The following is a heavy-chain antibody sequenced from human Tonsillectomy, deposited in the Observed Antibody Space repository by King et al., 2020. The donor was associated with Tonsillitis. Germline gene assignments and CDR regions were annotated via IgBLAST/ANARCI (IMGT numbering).Heavy chain of an antibody. CDR1: GFTFSSYS. D-gene: IGHD2-2*01. CDR3: ARGYCSSTSCRYFDY. CDR2: ISSSSSSSSII. V-gene: IGHV3-48*02. Sequence: VQLVESGGGLVQPGGSLRLSCAASGFTFSSYSMNWVRQATGKGLEWVSYISSSSSSSSIIYYADSVKGRFTISRDNAKNSLYLQMNSLRDEDTAVYYCARGYCSSTSCRYFDYWVQGTLVSVSS. J-gene: IGHJ4*02.